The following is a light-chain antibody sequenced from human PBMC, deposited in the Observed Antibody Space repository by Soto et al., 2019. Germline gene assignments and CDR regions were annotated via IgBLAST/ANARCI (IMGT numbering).Light chain of an antibody. Sequence: DIQMTQSPSTLSGSVVYRVTVTFRVSQTVSSWLAWYQQKPGKAPKLLIYKASTLKSGVPSRFSGSGSGTEFTLTISSLQTDDFSTYYCQQYHSYWTFGQGTKVDIK. CDR3: QQYHSYWT. J-gene: IGKJ1*01. CDR1: QTVSSW. CDR2: KAS. V-gene: IGKV1-5*03.